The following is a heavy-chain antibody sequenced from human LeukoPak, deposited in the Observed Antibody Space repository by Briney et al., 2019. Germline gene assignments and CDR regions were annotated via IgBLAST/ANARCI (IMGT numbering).Heavy chain of an antibody. CDR1: GGTFSSYA. V-gene: IGHV1-69*05. J-gene: IGHJ5*02. CDR2: IIPIFGTA. Sequence: ASVKVSCKASGGTFSSYAISWVRQAPGQGLEWMGGIIPIFGTANYAQKFQGGVTITTDESRSTAYMELSSLRSEDTAVYYCARNSIWSGYYNSNWFDPWGQGTLVTVSS. CDR3: ARNSIWSGYYNSNWFDP. D-gene: IGHD3-3*01.